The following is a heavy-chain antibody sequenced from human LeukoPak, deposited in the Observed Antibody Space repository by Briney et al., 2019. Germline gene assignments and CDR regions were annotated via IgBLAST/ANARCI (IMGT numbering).Heavy chain of an antibody. Sequence: GGSLRLSCARSGFTFGGYGMHWFRQTPDKGLEWVAVIAYDGSRAFYADSVKGRFTISRDNSKNTMSVQMDGLRAEDTAVYYCTRYNNDHFDYWGQGTLVTVSS. D-gene: IGHD1-14*01. CDR1: GFTFGGYG. V-gene: IGHV3-33*01. CDR3: TRYNNDHFDY. J-gene: IGHJ4*02. CDR2: IAYDGSRA.